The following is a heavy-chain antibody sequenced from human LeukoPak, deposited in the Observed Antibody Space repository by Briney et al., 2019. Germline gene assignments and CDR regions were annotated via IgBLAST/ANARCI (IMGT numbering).Heavy chain of an antibody. V-gene: IGHV3-30*02. Sequence: GGSLSLSCVGSGFTFSVHWVRQVPGKGLEWLTFIRHDGTDQHYADSVRGRFTISRDNSKNTVYLQMNSLRPEDTALYYCAKDGNWASVSWGQRPLVTVSS. CDR3: AKDGNWASVS. CDR2: IRHDGTDQ. J-gene: IGHJ4*02. CDR1: GFTFS. D-gene: IGHD1-1*01.